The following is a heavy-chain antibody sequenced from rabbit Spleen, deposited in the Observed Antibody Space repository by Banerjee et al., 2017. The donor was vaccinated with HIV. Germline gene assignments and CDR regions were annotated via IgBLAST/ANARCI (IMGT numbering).Heavy chain of an antibody. CDR1: GFSFSNKDV. CDR2: IYTGNVKT. D-gene: IGHD8-1*01. V-gene: IGHV1S45*01. J-gene: IGHJ4*01. Sequence: QEQLKETGGGLVQPGGSLKLSCKASGFSFSNKDVMCWVRQAPGQGLEWIACIYTGNVKTYYASWAKGRFTISKTSSTTVTLQMTSLTVADTATYFCARDAGSGHYIDAYFDLWGPGTLVTVS. CDR3: ARDAGSGHYIDAYFDL.